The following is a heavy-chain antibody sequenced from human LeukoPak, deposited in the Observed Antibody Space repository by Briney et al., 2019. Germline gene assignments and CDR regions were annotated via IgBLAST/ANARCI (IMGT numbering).Heavy chain of an antibody. D-gene: IGHD6-13*01. CDR1: GGTFSSYA. CDR3: ASRWSEYSSSYDY. CDR2: MIPIFGTA. Sequence: SVKVSCKASGGTFSSYAISWVRQAPGQGLEWMGGMIPIFGTANYAQKFQGRVTITTDESTSTAYMELSSLRSEDTAVYYCASRWSEYSSSYDYWGQGTLVSVSS. V-gene: IGHV1-69*05. J-gene: IGHJ4*02.